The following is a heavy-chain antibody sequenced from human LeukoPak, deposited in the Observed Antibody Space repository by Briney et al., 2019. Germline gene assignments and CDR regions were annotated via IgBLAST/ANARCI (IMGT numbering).Heavy chain of an antibody. CDR1: GGTFISYA. J-gene: IGHJ3*02. V-gene: IGHV1-69*05. D-gene: IGHD5-12*01. CDR3: ARDQKKPNSGYLGRYDAFDI. Sequence: GASVKVSRKASGGTFISYAISWVRQAPGQGLEWMGGIIPIFGTANYAQKFQGRVTITTDESTSTAYMELSSLRSEDTAVYYCARDQKKPNSGYLGRYDAFDIWGQGTMVTVSS. CDR2: IIPIFGTA.